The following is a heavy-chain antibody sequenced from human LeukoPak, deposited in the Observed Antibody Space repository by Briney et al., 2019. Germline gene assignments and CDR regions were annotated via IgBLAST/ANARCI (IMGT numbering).Heavy chain of an antibody. D-gene: IGHD2-2*01. J-gene: IGHJ3*02. Sequence: PGGSLRLSCAASGFTFSSYAMSWVRRAPGKGLEWVSAISGSGGSTYYAASVKGRFTISRDNSKNTLYLQMNSLRAEDTAVYYCAKDGIVVVPAAIEPDAFDIWGQGTMVTVSS. CDR1: GFTFSSYA. CDR3: AKDGIVVVPAAIEPDAFDI. CDR2: ISGSGGST. V-gene: IGHV3-23*01.